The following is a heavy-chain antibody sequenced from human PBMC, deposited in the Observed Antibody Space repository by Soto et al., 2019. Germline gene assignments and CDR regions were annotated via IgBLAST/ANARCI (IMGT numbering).Heavy chain of an antibody. J-gene: IGHJ4*02. CDR2: ISGSGGRT. CDR3: AKEMIASTLAEFFDY. D-gene: IGHD2-21*01. Sequence: EVQLLESGGGLIQPGGSLRLSCAASGFTFSNYGMTWVRLAPGKGLEWVSTISGSGGRTFYADPVKGRFTISRDNSKNTLYLQMKSLRAEDTAVYYCAKEMIASTLAEFFDYWGQGTLVTVSS. CDR1: GFTFSNYG. V-gene: IGHV3-23*01.